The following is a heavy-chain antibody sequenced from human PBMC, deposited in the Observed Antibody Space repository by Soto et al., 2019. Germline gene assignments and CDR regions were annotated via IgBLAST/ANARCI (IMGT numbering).Heavy chain of an antibody. CDR1: GGSVSSVKYF. CDR2: IYNNGNT. D-gene: IGHD7-27*01. J-gene: IGHJ4*02. Sequence: SETLSLTCNVSGGSVSSVKYFRSWIRQPPGKGLEWIAYIYNNGNTNYNPSLKSRATISVDTSKNQCSLKLTSVTAADSAVYFCARTVMPVGNLAAFDHWGQGVLVTVSS. CDR3: ARTVMPVGNLAAFDH. V-gene: IGHV4-61*01.